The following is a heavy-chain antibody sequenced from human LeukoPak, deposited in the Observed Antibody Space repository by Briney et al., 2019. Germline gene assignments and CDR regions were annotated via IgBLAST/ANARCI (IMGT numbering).Heavy chain of an antibody. Sequence: GGSLRLSCATSGFTSSSYAMSWVRQAPGKGLEWVSAISGSGGSTYYADSVKGRFTISRDNSKNTLYLQMNSLRAEDTAVYYCAKASTRLYYDALDYWGQGTLVTVSS. CDR2: ISGSGGST. D-gene: IGHD3-3*01. J-gene: IGHJ4*02. CDR1: GFTSSSYA. CDR3: AKASTRLYYDALDY. V-gene: IGHV3-23*01.